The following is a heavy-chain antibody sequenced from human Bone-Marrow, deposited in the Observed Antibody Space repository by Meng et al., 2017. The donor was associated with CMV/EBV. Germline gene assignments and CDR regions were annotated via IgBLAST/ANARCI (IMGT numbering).Heavy chain of an antibody. J-gene: IGHJ4*02. Sequence: GESLKISCAASGFTFSSYAMHWVRQAPGKGLEWVSVIYSGGSTDYADSVRGRFTISRDNSKNTLYLQMNSLRVEDTAVYYCAGSIAAHSNGDYWGQGTLVTVSS. CDR2: IYSGGST. D-gene: IGHD6-6*01. CDR3: AGSIAAHSNGDY. CDR1: GFTFSSYA. V-gene: IGHV3-53*01.